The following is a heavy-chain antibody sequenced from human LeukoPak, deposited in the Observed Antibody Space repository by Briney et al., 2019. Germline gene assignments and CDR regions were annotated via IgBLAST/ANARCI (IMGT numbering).Heavy chain of an antibody. V-gene: IGHV3-23*01. CDR2: VSGSGDNT. Sequence: GGSLRLSCAASGFTFNNYAMTWVRQAPGKGLEWVSVVSGSGDNTNYADSVKGRFTISRDNSKNTLFLQMDSLRTEDTAVYFCARWGNDYSQFDSWGQGTLVTV. D-gene: IGHD4-11*01. J-gene: IGHJ4*02. CDR3: ARWGNDYSQFDS. CDR1: GFTFNNYA.